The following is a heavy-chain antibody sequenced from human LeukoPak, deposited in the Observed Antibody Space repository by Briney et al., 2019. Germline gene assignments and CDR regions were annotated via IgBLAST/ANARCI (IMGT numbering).Heavy chain of an antibody. CDR3: ARGLGYSYGYSAGY. V-gene: IGHV4-34*01. D-gene: IGHD5-18*01. CDR2: INHSGST. J-gene: IGHJ4*02. Sequence: SETLSLTCAVYGGSFSGYYWSWIRQPPGKGLEWIGEINHSGSTNYNPSLKSRVTISVDTSKNQFSLKLSSVTAADTAVYYCARGLGYSYGYSAGYWGQGTLVTVSS. CDR1: GGSFSGYY.